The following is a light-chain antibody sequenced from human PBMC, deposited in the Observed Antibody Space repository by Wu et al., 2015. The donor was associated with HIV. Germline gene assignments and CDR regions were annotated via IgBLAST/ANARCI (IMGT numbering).Light chain of an antibody. J-gene: IGKJ1*01. CDR2: GAS. V-gene: IGKV3-15*01. CDR1: QSVSSN. CDR3: QQYNNWPPA. Sequence: ERVMTQSPATLSVSPGERATLSCRASQSVSSNLAWYQHKPGQAPRLLIYGASTRATGIPARFSGSGSGTEFTLTISSLQSEDFAVYYCQQYNNWPPAFGQGPRWKSN.